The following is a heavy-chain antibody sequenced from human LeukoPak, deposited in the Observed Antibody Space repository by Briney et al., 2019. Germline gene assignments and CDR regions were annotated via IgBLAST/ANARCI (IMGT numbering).Heavy chain of an antibody. CDR3: ARDRRGSYYYMDV. D-gene: IGHD1-26*01. V-gene: IGHV1-2*02. Sequence: GASVKVSCKASGYTFTSYGISWVRQAPGQGLEWMGWINPNSGGTNYAQKFQGRVTMTRDTSISTAYMELSRLGSDDTAVYYCARDRRGSYYYMDVWGKGTTVTVSS. J-gene: IGHJ6*03. CDR2: INPNSGGT. CDR1: GYTFTSYG.